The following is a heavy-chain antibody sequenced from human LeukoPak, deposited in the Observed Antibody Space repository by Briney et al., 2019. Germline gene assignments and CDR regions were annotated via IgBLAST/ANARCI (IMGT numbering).Heavy chain of an antibody. Sequence: SQTLSLTCAISGDSVSSNSAAWNWIRQSPSRGLEWLGRTYYRSKWYNDYAVSVKSRITINPDTSKNQFSLQLNSVTPEDAAVHYCARGALRSGWSTRRGFDPWGQGTLVTVSS. D-gene: IGHD6-19*01. CDR1: GDSVSSNSAA. CDR2: TYYRSKWYN. J-gene: IGHJ5*02. V-gene: IGHV6-1*01. CDR3: ARGALRSGWSTRRGFDP.